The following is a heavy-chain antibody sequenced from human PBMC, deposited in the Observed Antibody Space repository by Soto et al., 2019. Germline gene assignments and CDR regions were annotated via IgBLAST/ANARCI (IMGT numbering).Heavy chain of an antibody. CDR2: IYYSGST. J-gene: IGHJ4*02. CDR1: GGSINSGGYY. CDR3: AGDGGYGSGIYRFDY. Sequence: QVQLQESGPGLVKPSQTLSLTCTVSGGSINSGGYYWSWIHQHPGKGLEWIGYIYYSGSTSYNPSLKSRVTISVDTSKTQFSLKLSSVSAADTAVYYCAGDGGYGSGIYRFDYWGQGTLVTVSS. D-gene: IGHD3-10*01. V-gene: IGHV4-31*03.